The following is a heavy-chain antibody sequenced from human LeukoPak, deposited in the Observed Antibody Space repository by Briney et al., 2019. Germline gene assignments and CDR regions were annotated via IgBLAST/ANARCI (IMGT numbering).Heavy chain of an antibody. V-gene: IGHV3-11*01. CDR3: ARGGEQWLVVAFDI. D-gene: IGHD6-19*01. J-gene: IGHJ3*02. Sequence: LSLTCAVYGGSFSGYYWSWIRQAPGKGLEWVSYISSSGSTIYYADSVKGRFTISRDNAKNSLYLQMNSLRAEDTAVYYCARGGEQWLVVAFDIWGQGTMATVSS. CDR2: ISSSGSTI. CDR1: GGSFSGYY.